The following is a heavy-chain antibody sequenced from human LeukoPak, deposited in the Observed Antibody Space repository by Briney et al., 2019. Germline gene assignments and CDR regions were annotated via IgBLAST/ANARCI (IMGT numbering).Heavy chain of an antibody. D-gene: IGHD6-6*01. CDR1: GFTFNSYW. J-gene: IGHJ4*02. CDR2: INSDGSST. V-gene: IGHV3-74*01. CDR3: ARSIAARSFDY. Sequence: SGGSLRLSCAASGFTFNSYWMHWVRQAPGKGLVWVSRINSDGSSTNYADSVKGRFTISRDNAKNTLYLQMNSLRAEDTAVYYCARSIAARSFDYWGQGTLVTVSS.